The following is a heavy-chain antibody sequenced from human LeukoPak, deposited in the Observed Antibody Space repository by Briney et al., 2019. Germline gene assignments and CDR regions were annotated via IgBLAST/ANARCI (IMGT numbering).Heavy chain of an antibody. Sequence: PGGSLRLSCAASRFTFSSYPMSSVRQAPGKGLEWVSAISGSGGSTYYADSVKGRFTISRDNSKNTLYLQMNSLRAEDTAVYYCARGRGGYPPTGFDYWGQGTLVTVSS. J-gene: IGHJ4*02. D-gene: IGHD5-12*01. CDR1: RFTFSSYP. CDR3: ARGRGGYPPTGFDY. V-gene: IGHV3-23*01. CDR2: ISGSGGST.